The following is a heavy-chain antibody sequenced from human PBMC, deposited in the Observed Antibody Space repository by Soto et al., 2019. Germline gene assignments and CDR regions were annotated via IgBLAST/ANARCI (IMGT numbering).Heavy chain of an antibody. CDR2: IIPIFGTA. V-gene: IGHV1-69*12. CDR1: GGTFSSYA. Sequence: QVQLVQSGAEVKKPGSSVKVSCKASGGTFSSYAISWVRQAPGQGLEWMGGIIPIFGTANYAQKFQGRVTITADESTTTAYMELISLRSEDTAVYYCSNGDSFNTRYYFDYWGQGTLVTVSS. CDR3: SNGDSFNTRYYFDY. J-gene: IGHJ4*02. D-gene: IGHD4-17*01.